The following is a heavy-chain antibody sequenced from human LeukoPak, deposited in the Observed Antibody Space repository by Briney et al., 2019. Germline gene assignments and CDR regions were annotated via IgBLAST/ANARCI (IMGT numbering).Heavy chain of an antibody. V-gene: IGHV1-8*01. Sequence: ASVKVSCKASGYTFTSYDINWVRQATGQGLEWMGWMNPNSGNTGYAQKFQGRATMTRNTSISTAYMELSSLRSEDTAVYYCARAPRDYYDSSGYYVDYWGQGTLVTVSS. CDR2: MNPNSGNT. CDR3: ARAPRDYYDSSGYYVDY. CDR1: GYTFTSYD. J-gene: IGHJ4*02. D-gene: IGHD3-22*01.